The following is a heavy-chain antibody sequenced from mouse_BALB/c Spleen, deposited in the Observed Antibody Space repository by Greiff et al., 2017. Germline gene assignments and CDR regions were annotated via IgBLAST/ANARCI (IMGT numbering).Heavy chain of an antibody. Sequence: VQLQQSGAELVKPGASVKLSCTASGFNIKDTYMHWVKQRPEQGLEWIGRIDPANGNTKYDPKFQGKATITADTSSNTAYLQLSSLTSEDTAVYYCARSRSVSDFDYWGQGTTLTVSS. J-gene: IGHJ2*01. V-gene: IGHV14-3*02. CDR3: ARSRSVSDFDY. CDR2: IDPANGNT. CDR1: GFNIKDTY.